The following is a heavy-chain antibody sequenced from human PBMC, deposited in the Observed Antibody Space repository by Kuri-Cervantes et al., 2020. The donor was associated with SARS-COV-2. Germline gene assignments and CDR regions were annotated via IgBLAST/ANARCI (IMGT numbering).Heavy chain of an antibody. CDR3: ATVGFYSYYGMDV. D-gene: IGHD2-15*01. V-gene: IGHV3-72*01. CDR2: TRNKVNSYTT. J-gene: IGHJ6*02. Sequence: GESLKISCAASGFTFSDYYMSWIRQAPGKGLEWVGRTRNKVNSYTTEYAASVKGRFTISRDDSKNSLYLQMNNLKTDDTAMYYCATVGFYSYYGMDVWGQGTTVTVSS. CDR1: GFTFSDYY.